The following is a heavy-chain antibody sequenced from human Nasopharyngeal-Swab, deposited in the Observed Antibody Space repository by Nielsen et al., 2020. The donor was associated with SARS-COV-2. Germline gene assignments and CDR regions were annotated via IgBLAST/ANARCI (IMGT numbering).Heavy chain of an antibody. V-gene: IGHV4-39*01. CDR3: ARHGGFGKNFDY. D-gene: IGHD3-10*01. CDR2: LYYTGST. CDR1: GGSIRSSSYY. J-gene: IGHJ4*02. Sequence: GSLRLSCTVSGGSIRSSSYYWGWIRQPPGKGLEWIGSLYYTGSTYYNPSLESRVTISVDTSKNQFSLKLSSVTATDTAVYYCARHGGFGKNFDYWGQGTLVTVSS.